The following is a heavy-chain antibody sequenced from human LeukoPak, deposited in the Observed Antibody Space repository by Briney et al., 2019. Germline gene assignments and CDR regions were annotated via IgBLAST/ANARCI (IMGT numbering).Heavy chain of an antibody. J-gene: IGHJ4*02. V-gene: IGHV3-48*03. CDR3: ARVQTTVTTLDY. CDR1: GFTFSSYE. D-gene: IGHD4-17*01. Sequence: GGSLRLSCAASGFTFSSYEMNWVRQAPGKGLEWVSYISSSGSTRYYADSVNGRFTISRDNAKNSLYLQMNSLRAEDTAVYYCARVQTTVTTLDYWGQGTLVTVSS. CDR2: ISSSGSTR.